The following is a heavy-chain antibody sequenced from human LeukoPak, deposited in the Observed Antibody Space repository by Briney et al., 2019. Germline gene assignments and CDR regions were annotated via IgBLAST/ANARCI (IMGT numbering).Heavy chain of an antibody. J-gene: IGHJ4*02. Sequence: SETLSLTCSVYGVSFSGYYWSWIRQPPRKGLEWIGDINHSGSTNYNPSLKSRVTISVDTSKNQFSLKLSSVTAADTAVYYCARGLASIAAAGTGFDYWGQGTLVTVSS. CDR1: GVSFSGYY. CDR2: INHSGST. D-gene: IGHD6-13*01. V-gene: IGHV4-34*01. CDR3: ARGLASIAAAGTGFDY.